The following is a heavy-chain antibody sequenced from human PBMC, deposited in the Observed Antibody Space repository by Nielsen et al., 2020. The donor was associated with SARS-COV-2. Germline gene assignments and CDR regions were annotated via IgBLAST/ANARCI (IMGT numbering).Heavy chain of an antibody. D-gene: IGHD2-2*01. CDR3: ARRGSRVPAAIASFDP. CDR2: MNPNSGNT. Sequence: ASVKVSCKASGYTFTGYYMHWVRQAPGQGLEWMGWMNPNSGNTGYAQKFQGRVAMTRNTSISTAYMELSSLRSEDTAVYYCARRGSRVPAAIASFDPWGQGTLVTVSS. CDR1: GYTFTGYY. V-gene: IGHV1-8*02. J-gene: IGHJ5*02.